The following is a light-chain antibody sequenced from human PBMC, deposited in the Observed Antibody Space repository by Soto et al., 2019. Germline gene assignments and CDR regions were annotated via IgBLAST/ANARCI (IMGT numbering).Light chain of an antibody. Sequence: EFVLTQSPGTLSLSPGERATLSCRASQTVRNNYLAWYQQKPGQAPKLLIHDASSRATGIPDRFSGGGSGTEFTLTINSLQAEDCAVYYCQQYYNWPRTFGQGTRLEI. CDR3: QQYYNWPRT. V-gene: IGKV3-20*01. CDR2: DAS. J-gene: IGKJ5*01. CDR1: QTVRNNY.